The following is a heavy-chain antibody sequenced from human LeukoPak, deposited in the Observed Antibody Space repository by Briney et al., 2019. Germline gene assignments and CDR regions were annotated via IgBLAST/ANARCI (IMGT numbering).Heavy chain of an antibody. V-gene: IGHV3-7*01. Sequence: GGSLRLSCAASGFTFSSYWMSWVRQAPGKGLEWVANIKQDGSEKYYVDSVKGRFTISGDNAKNSLYLQMNSLRAEDTAVYYCARDIISKGKIAAYDYWGQGTLVTVSS. CDR2: IKQDGSEK. D-gene: IGHD6-6*01. CDR3: ARDIISKGKIAAYDY. J-gene: IGHJ4*02. CDR1: GFTFSSYW.